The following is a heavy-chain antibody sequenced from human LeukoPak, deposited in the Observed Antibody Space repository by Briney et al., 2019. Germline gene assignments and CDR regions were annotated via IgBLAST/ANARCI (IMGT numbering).Heavy chain of an antibody. D-gene: IGHD6-13*01. V-gene: IGHV4-4*07. CDR2: IHTSGST. J-gene: IGHJ5*02. CDR1: GDSISSYY. CDR3: VRDRSSSWARDWFDP. Sequence: SETLSLSCTVSGDSISSYYWSWIRQPAGKGLEWIGRIHTSGSTDYNLSLKSRVTMSGDTSKNQFSLEVSSVTAADTAVYYCVRDRSSSWARDWFDPWGQGTLVTVFS.